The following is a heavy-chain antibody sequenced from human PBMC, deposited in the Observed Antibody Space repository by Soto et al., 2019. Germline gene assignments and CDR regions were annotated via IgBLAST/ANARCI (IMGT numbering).Heavy chain of an antibody. V-gene: IGHV3-9*01. D-gene: IGHD5-18*01. Sequence: EVQLVESGGGLVQPGRSLRLSCAASGFTFDDYAMHWVRQAPGKGLEWVSGISWNSGSIGYADSVKGRFTISRDNAKNSLYLQMNSLRAEDTALSYCAKDIGNRRGYSYSLDYWGQGTLVTVSS. CDR3: AKDIGNRRGYSYSLDY. CDR2: ISWNSGSI. J-gene: IGHJ4*02. CDR1: GFTFDDYA.